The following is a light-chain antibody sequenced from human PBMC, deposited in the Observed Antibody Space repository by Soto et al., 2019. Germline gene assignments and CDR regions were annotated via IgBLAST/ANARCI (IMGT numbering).Light chain of an antibody. CDR2: EAS. J-gene: IGKJ1*01. CDR3: QQYDNLPWWT. V-gene: IGKV1-33*01. Sequence: DIPMTQSPSFLSASVGDRVTITCQASQDISNYLNWYQQKAGKAPKLLIYEASIWETGVPSSFSGSGTGTVYTFTISSQQPEHISTYYLQQYDNLPWWTCGQGTNVELK. CDR1: QDISNY.